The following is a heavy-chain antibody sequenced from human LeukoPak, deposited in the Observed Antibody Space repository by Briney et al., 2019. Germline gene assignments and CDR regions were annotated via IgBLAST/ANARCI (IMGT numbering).Heavy chain of an antibody. J-gene: IGHJ4*02. Sequence: SKTLSLTCAVYGGSFSGYYWSWIRQPPGKGLEWIGEINHSGSTNYNPSLKSRVTISVDTSKNQFSLKLSSATAADTAVYYCARVAAAAGTGDYWGQGTLVTVSS. CDR1: GGSFSGYY. CDR2: INHSGST. D-gene: IGHD6-13*01. CDR3: ARVAAAAGTGDY. V-gene: IGHV4-34*01.